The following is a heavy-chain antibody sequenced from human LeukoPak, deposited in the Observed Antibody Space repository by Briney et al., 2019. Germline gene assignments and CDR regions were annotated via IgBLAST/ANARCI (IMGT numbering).Heavy chain of an antibody. J-gene: IGHJ4*02. V-gene: IGHV4-34*01. CDR1: GFTFSSYS. CDR3: AKGGTYGGGADY. Sequence: GSLRLSCAASGFTFSSYSMNWVRQAPGKGLEWIGEINHSGSTNYNPSLKSRVTISVDTSNNQVSLRLSSVTAADTAVYYCAKGGTYGGGADYWGQGTLVTVSS. CDR2: INHSGST. D-gene: IGHD1-26*01.